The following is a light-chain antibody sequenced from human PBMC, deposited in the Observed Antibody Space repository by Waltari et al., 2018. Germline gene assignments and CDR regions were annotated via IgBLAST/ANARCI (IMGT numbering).Light chain of an antibody. CDR3: SSFTATVTPHWV. CDR1: NADIGTYDS. J-gene: IGLJ3*02. CDR2: AGS. V-gene: IGLV2-14*01. Sequence: QSALTQPASVSGSPGQSITISCSGTNADIGTYDSVSWFQHHPGEAPKLILDAGSNRCSGVSSRFSGAKSDNTASLTIAGLQPEDEADYYCSSFTATVTPHWVFGGGTKLTVL.